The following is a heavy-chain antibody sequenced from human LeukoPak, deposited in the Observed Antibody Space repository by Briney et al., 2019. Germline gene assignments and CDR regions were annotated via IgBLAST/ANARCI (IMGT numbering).Heavy chain of an antibody. CDR2: MNPNSGNT. D-gene: IGHD3-22*01. J-gene: IGHJ4*02. CDR3: ARTYYDSSGYMGLDY. CDR1: GYTFTSYD. Sequence: ASVKVSCKASGYTFTSYDINWVRQAPGQGLEWMGWMNPNSGNTGYAQKFQGRVTITRNTSISTAYMELSSLRSEDTAVYYCARTYYDSSGYMGLDYWGQGTLVTVSS. V-gene: IGHV1-8*01.